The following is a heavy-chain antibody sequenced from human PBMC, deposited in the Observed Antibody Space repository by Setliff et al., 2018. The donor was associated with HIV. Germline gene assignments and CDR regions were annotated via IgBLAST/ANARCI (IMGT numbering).Heavy chain of an antibody. CDR1: GGSFSAYY. D-gene: IGHD3-22*01. CDR3: AIAADYYDSSGYWAPPRYVDY. CDR2: INHSGST. V-gene: IGHV4-34*01. J-gene: IGHJ4*02. Sequence: SETLSLTCAVYGGSFSAYYWTWIRQPPGKGLEWIGEINHSGSTYYNPSLRSRVTLSVDTSKKQFSLKLSSITAADTAVYFCAIAADYYDSSGYWAPPRYVDYWGQGTPVTVSS.